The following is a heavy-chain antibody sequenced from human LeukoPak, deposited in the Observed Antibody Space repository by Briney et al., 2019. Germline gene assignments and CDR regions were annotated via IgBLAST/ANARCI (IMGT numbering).Heavy chain of an antibody. CDR1: GLTVSSNH. Sequence: GGSLRLSCAASGLTVSSNHVSWVRQAPGKGLEWVSVLYSGGSIFYADSVKGRFTISRDNSKNTLYLQMNSLRVEDTALYYCVTGSGRFDCWGQGALVTVSS. CDR2: LYSGGSI. V-gene: IGHV3-66*01. D-gene: IGHD1-14*01. J-gene: IGHJ4*02. CDR3: VTGSGRFDC.